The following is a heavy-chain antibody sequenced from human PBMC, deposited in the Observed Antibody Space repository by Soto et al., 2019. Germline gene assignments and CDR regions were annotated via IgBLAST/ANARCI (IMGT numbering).Heavy chain of an antibody. CDR2: FYVSGGT. J-gene: IGHJ4*02. CDR1: GGSVSGYY. V-gene: IGHV4-34*01. D-gene: IGHD2-21*02. Sequence: SETLSLTCAVHGGSVSGYYWNWIRQPPGKELEWIGAFYVSGGTNYNPPPKSRGTMSADKSKTQFPLKLNSVTAADTPAYYYARSLNRVAAIPGISSIPGGWGQGSL. CDR3: ARSLNRVAAIPGISSIPGG.